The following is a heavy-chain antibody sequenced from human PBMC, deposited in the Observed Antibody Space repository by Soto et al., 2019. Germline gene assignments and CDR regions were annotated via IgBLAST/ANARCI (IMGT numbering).Heavy chain of an antibody. D-gene: IGHD6-19*01. V-gene: IGHV5-51*01. CDR3: ARTTIPSSGYIPGWFDP. CDR1: GYSFTSYW. J-gene: IGHJ5*02. CDR2: IYPGDSDT. Sequence: RGESLKISCKGSGYSFTSYWIGWVRQMPGKGLEWMGIIYPGDSDTRYSPSFQGQVTISADKSISTAYLQWSSLKASDTAMYYCARTTIPSSGYIPGWFDPWGQGTLVTVSS.